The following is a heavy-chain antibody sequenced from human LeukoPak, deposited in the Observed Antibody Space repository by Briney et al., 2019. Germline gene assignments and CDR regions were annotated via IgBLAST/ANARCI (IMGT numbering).Heavy chain of an antibody. D-gene: IGHD2-8*01. V-gene: IGHV4-34*01. CDR2: IVHSGST. CDR3: ARGRRLLYVSPPVFALDM. J-gene: IGHJ3*02. CDR1: GGSFTDYY. Sequence: SETLSLTCAVYGGSFTDYYWNWVRQPPGKGLEWIGDIVHSGSTNYNPSLKRRVTMSVDTSKNQVSLKPTSVTAADTAVCYCARGRRLLYVSPPVFALDMWGQGTKVTVSS.